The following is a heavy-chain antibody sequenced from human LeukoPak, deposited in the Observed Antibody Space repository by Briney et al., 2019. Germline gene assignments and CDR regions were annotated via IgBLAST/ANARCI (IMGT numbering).Heavy chain of an antibody. D-gene: IGHD3-10*01. J-gene: IGHJ4*02. CDR3: ARHIRDVRGSGSYGYFDY. CDR1: GGSISSGDYY. CDR2: IYSGTT. V-gene: IGHV4-30-4*08. Sequence: SETLSLTCTVSGGSISSGDYYWSWIRQPPGKGLEWIGYIYSGTTYYNPSLKSRLTISVDTSKNQFSLKLSSVTAADTAVYYCARHIRDVRGSGSYGYFDYWGQGTLVTVSS.